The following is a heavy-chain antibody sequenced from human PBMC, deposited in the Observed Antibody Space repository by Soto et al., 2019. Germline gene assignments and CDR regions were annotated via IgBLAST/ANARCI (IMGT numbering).Heavy chain of an antibody. J-gene: IGHJ6*02. V-gene: IGHV3-30*18. Sequence: VGSLRLSCAASGFTFSSYGMHWVRQAPGKGLEWVAVISYDGSNKYYADSVKGRFTISGDNSKNTLYLQMNSLRAEDTAVYYCAKGAAAGTGYYYGMDVWGQGTTVTVSS. CDR2: ISYDGSNK. CDR3: AKGAAAGTGYYYGMDV. CDR1: GFTFSSYG. D-gene: IGHD6-13*01.